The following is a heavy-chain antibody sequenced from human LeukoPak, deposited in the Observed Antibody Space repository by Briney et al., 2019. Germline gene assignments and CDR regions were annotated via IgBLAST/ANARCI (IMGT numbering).Heavy chain of an antibody. CDR1: GYTFTSYG. V-gene: IGHV1-18*01. CDR2: ISAYNGNT. D-gene: IGHD3-9*01. CDR3: ARRLSGLSYYYYYYGMDV. J-gene: IGHJ6*02. Sequence: GASVKVSCKASGYTFTSYGISWVRQAPGQGLEWMGWISAYNGNTNYAQKLQGRVTMTTDTSTSTAYMELRSLRSDDTAVYYCARRLSGLSYYYYYYGMDVRGQGTTVTVSS.